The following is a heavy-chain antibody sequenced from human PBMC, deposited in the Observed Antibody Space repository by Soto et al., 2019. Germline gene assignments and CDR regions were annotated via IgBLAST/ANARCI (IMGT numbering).Heavy chain of an antibody. CDR3: ARAPPWMDAFDI. CDR2: PSHPVTT. D-gene: IGHD5-12*01. CDR1: GVSISSDY. J-gene: IGHJ3*02. Sequence: QVQLQESGPGLVKPSETLSLTCTVSGVSISSDYWTWILQSPGKGLEWIAYPSHPVTTDYNPFLKRRVNTSQDTSKNQLALNQSSVSAADTVVYYCARAPPWMDAFDIWGQGSKVTVS. V-gene: IGHV4-59*01.